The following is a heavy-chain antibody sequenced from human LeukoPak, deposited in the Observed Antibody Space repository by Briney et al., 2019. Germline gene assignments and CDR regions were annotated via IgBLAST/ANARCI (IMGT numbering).Heavy chain of an antibody. D-gene: IGHD6-13*01. V-gene: IGHV3-30*04. J-gene: IGHJ4*02. CDR3: ASDGSSWYGNYFDY. CDR1: GFTISSYA. CDR2: ISYDGSNQ. Sequence: PGGSLRLSCAASGFTISSYAVHWVRQAPGKGLEWVAVISYDGSNQYYADSVKGRFTISKDNSKNTLYLQMNSLRAEDTAVYYCASDGSSWYGNYFDYWGQGTLVTVSS.